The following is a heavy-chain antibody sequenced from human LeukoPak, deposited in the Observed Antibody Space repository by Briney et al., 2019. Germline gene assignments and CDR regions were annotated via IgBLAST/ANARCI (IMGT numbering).Heavy chain of an antibody. CDR2: IYYDGST. V-gene: IGHV4-59*12. Sequence: PSETQSLTCSVSGVSISNYYWSWIRQPPGKGLEWIAFIYYDGSTNYNPSLKSRATISVDTSKNQYSLNLSSVTPADTAVYYCARGGASSKFFDAWGQGTLVTVSS. CDR1: GVSISNYY. D-gene: IGHD6-6*01. J-gene: IGHJ4*02. CDR3: ARGGASSKFFDA.